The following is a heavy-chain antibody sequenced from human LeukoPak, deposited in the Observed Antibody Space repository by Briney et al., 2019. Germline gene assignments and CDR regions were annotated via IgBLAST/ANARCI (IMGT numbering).Heavy chain of an antibody. CDR1: GGSISTYY. J-gene: IGHJ6*03. V-gene: IGHV4-59*12. CDR3: ARGTMVRGVILYYYYYYMDV. Sequence: SETLSLTCTVSGGSISTYYWSWIRQSPGKGLEWIGYIYYSGSTNYNPSLKSRVTISVDTSKNQFSLKLSSVTAADTAVYYCARGTMVRGVILYYYYYYMDVWGKGTTVTISS. CDR2: IYYSGST. D-gene: IGHD3-10*01.